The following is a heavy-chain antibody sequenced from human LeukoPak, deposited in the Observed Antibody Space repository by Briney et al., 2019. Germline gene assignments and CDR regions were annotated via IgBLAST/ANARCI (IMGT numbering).Heavy chain of an antibody. Sequence: PSETLSLICAVSGYSISSGYYWGWIRQPPGKGLEWIGSIYHSGSTYYNPSLKSRVIVSVDTSKNQFCLKLSSETAADTAVYYCVRAPFYYYHMDVWGKGTSVTVSS. CDR2: IYHSGST. CDR3: VRAPFYYYHMDV. CDR1: GYSISSGYY. V-gene: IGHV4-38-2*01. J-gene: IGHJ6*03.